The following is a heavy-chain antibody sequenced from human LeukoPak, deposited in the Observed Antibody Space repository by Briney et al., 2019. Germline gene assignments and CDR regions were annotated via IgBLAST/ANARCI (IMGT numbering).Heavy chain of an antibody. Sequence: SETLSLTCTVSGVSISSSNSYWGWIRQPPGKGLEWIGSIYYSGSTYYNPSLKSRVTISVDTSKNQFSLKLSSVTAADTAVYYCARDGAMMITMIVVPLGWFDPWGQGTLVTVSS. V-gene: IGHV4-39*07. CDR3: ARDGAMMITMIVVPLGWFDP. J-gene: IGHJ5*02. CDR1: GVSISSSNSY. D-gene: IGHD3-22*01. CDR2: IYYSGST.